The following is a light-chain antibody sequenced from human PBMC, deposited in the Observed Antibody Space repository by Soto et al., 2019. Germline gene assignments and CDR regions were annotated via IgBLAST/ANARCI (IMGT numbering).Light chain of an antibody. CDR1: QSISSNY. CDR3: QQYGSSGT. J-gene: IGKJ1*01. V-gene: IGKV3-20*01. CDR2: GAS. Sequence: IMLTQSPGTLSLSPGERATLSCRASQSISSNYLGWYQQTPGQAPRLLIYGASNRATGIPDRFSGSGSGTDFTLTISRLEPEDFAVYYCQQYGSSGTFGQGTKVDIK.